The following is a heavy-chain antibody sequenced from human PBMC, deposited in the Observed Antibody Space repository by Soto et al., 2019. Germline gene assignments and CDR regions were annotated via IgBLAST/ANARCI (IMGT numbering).Heavy chain of an antibody. D-gene: IGHD6-6*01. CDR1: GGSISSSSYY. J-gene: IGHJ4*02. CDR3: ARTPYNIAARLFDY. Sequence: SETQSLTCPVSGGSISSSSYYWGWIRQPPGKGLEWIGEFNHSGSTNYNPSLKSRVTISVDTSKNQFSLKLSSVTAADTAVYYCARTPYNIAARLFDYWGQGTLVTVSS. CDR2: FNHSGST. V-gene: IGHV4-39*07.